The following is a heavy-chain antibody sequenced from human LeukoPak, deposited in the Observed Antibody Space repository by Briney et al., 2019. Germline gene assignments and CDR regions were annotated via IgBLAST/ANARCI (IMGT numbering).Heavy chain of an antibody. CDR3: ARDKGYSSGWYEAY. CDR1: GFTFSSYG. CDR2: IRSDGSNK. Sequence: GGSLRLSCAASGFTFSSYGMHWVRQAPGTGLEWVAFIRSDGSNKNYADSVKGRFTISRDNSKNTLYLQMNSLRAEDTAVYYCARDKGYSSGWYEAYWGQGTLVTVSS. D-gene: IGHD6-19*01. V-gene: IGHV3-30*02. J-gene: IGHJ4*02.